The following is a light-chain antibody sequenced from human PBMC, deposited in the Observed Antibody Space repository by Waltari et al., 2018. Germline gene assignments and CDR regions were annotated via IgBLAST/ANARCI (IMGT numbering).Light chain of an antibody. CDR1: QSITSTRTW. CDR3: QELNTYPQSLT. V-gene: IGKV1-5*03. CDR2: EAF. J-gene: IGKJ4*01. Sequence: DIQMTQSPSTLSASVGDRVTITCRASQSITSTRTWLAWYQQKAGIAPKLLIYEAFSLESGVPSRFSGSGSGTKFTLTISSLQPDDFATYYCQELNTYPQSLTFGGGTKVEI.